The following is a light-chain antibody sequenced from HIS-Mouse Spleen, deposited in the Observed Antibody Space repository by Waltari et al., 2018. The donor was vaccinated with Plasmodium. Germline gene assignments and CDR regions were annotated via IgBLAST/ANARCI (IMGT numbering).Light chain of an antibody. V-gene: IGLV3-21*02. CDR3: QVWDSSSDHPV. Sequence: SYVLTQPPSVSVAPGQTARITCGGNNIGSKSVHWYQQKPGQAPVLAVYVDSDRPSGIPERFSGSNSGNTATLTISRVEAGDEADYYCQVWDSSSDHPVFGGGTKLTVL. CDR1: NIGSKS. CDR2: VDS. J-gene: IGLJ2*01.